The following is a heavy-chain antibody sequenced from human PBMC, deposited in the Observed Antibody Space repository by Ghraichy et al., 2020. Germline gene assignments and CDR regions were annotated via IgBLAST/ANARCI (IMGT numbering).Heavy chain of an antibody. Sequence: SCAISGDSVSSNSAAWNWIRQSPSRGLEWLGRTYYRSKWYNDYAVSVKSRITINPDTSKNQFSLQLNSVTPEDTAVYYCARASESTGTYALLHWGQGTLVTVSS. D-gene: IGHD1-1*01. CDR2: TYYRSKWYN. J-gene: IGHJ4*02. CDR1: GDSVSSNSAA. V-gene: IGHV6-1*01. CDR3: ARASESTGTYALLH.